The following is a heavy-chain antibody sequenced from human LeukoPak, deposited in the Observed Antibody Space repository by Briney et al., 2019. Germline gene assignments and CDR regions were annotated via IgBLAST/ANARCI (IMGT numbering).Heavy chain of an antibody. CDR2: ISYDGSKK. J-gene: IGHJ4*02. D-gene: IGHD6-13*01. Sequence: GGSLRLSCAASGLTFSSYGMHWVRQAPGKGLEWVAVISYDGSKKNYVDSVKGRFTISRDNSKNTLYLQMNSLRAEDTAVYYCARDRGGRVSSSWYDPLDYWGQGTLVTVSS. CDR3: ARDRGGRVSSSWYDPLDY. CDR1: GLTFSSYG. V-gene: IGHV3-30*03.